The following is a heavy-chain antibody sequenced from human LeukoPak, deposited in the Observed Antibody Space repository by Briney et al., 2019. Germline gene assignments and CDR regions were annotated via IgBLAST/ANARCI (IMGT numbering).Heavy chain of an antibody. D-gene: IGHD5-18*01. CDR2: INHSGST. CDR1: GGSFSGNY. Sequence: SETLSLTCAVYGGSFSGNYRSWIRQPPGKGLEWIGEINHSGSTNYNPSLKSRVTLSVDTSKNQFSLKLSSVTAADTAVYYCARGQYRGYRYGSPGYWGQGTLVTVSS. CDR3: ARGQYRGYRYGSPGY. J-gene: IGHJ4*02. V-gene: IGHV4-34*01.